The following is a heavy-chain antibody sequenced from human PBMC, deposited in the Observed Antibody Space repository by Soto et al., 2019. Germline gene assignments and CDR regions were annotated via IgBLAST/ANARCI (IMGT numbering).Heavy chain of an antibody. Sequence: QLQLQESGPGLVKPSETLSLTCTVSGGSIRGSTNYWAWIRQSPGKGLEWIASIQYTGSSYYNPSLNSRLTISVDTYKNDFSMQLSAVTAADTALYYSVRNRALCWTGFDYWGQGTLVTVSS. CDR3: VRNRALCWTGFDY. CDR1: GGSIRGSTNY. V-gene: IGHV4-39*01. CDR2: IQYTGSS. J-gene: IGHJ4*02. D-gene: IGHD3-10*01.